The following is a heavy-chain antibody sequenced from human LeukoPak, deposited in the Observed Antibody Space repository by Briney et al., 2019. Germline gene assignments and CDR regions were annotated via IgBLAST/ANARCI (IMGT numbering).Heavy chain of an antibody. CDR2: IYYSGST. D-gene: IGHD4-11*01. CDR1: GGSISSSSYY. J-gene: IGHJ4*02. CDR3: ARQGTSYSNYAY. Sequence: SETLSLTCTVSGGSISSSSYYWGWIRQPPGKGLEWIGSIYYSGSTYYSPSLKSRVTISVDTSKNQFSLKLSSVTAADTAVYYCARQGTSYSNYAYWGQGTLVTVSS. V-gene: IGHV4-39*01.